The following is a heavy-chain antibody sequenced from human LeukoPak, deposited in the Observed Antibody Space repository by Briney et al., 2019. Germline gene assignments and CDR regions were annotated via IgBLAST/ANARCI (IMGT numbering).Heavy chain of an antibody. CDR3: ARGESYFDY. V-gene: IGHV4-4*07. J-gene: IGHJ4*02. Sequence: SETLSLTCTVSGGSISRSYWSWMRRPAGKGPEWIGRIYGSGTITYNPSLESRVTMSVDTSKNQFSLKLRSVPAADTAVYYCARGESYFDYWGQGSLVTVSS. CDR2: IYGSGTI. CDR1: GGSISRSY.